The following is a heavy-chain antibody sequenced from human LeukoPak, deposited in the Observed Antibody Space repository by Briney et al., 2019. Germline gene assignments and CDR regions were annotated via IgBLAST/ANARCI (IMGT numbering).Heavy chain of an antibody. CDR3: ARDSYGSGSFDI. Sequence: PGGSLRLSCAASGFTFSSYAMSWVRQAPGKGLEWVSSISGSSSYIYYADSVKGRFTISRDNAKSSLYLHMNSLRAEDTAVYYCARDSYGSGSFDIWGQGTMVTVSS. CDR1: GFTFSSYA. V-gene: IGHV3-21*06. CDR2: ISGSSSYI. D-gene: IGHD3-10*01. J-gene: IGHJ3*02.